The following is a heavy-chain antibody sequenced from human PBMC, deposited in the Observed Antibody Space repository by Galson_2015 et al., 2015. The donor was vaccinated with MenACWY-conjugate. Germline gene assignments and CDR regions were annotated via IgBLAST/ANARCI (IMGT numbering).Heavy chain of an antibody. CDR1: GFTFSHYG. V-gene: IGHV3-30*03. CDR2: ISYDGNNK. J-gene: IGHJ4*02. CDR3: ARVLSSGWTRQFDY. Sequence: LRLSCAASGFTFSHYGMHWVRQAPGKGLEWVTAISYDGNNKYYADSVKGRFTISRDNSKNTVSLQMNGLTTEDTAVYFCARVLSSGWTRQFDYWAQGTQVTVSS. D-gene: IGHD6-19*01.